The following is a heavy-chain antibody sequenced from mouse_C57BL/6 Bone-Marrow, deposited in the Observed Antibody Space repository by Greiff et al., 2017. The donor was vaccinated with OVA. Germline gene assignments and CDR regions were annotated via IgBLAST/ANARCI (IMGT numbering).Heavy chain of an antibody. V-gene: IGHV1-55*01. CDR1: GYTFTSYW. Sequence: QVQLQQPGAELVKPGASVKMSCKASGYTFTSYWITWVKQRPGQGLEWIGDIYPGSGSTNYNEKFKSKATLTVDTSSSTDYMQLSSLTSEDSAVYYCARGIYDGYYDYYAMDYWGQGTSVTVSS. J-gene: IGHJ4*01. CDR2: IYPGSGST. CDR3: ARGIYDGYYDYYAMDY. D-gene: IGHD2-3*01.